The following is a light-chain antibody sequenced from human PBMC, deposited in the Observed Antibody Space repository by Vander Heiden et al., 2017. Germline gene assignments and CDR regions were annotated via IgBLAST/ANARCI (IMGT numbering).Light chain of an antibody. J-gene: IGLJ2*01. V-gene: IGLV3-19*01. CDR2: GKN. CDR3: NSQDSSGNHSV. Sequence: SSELTQDPAVSVALGQTVRITCQGDSLRSYYASWYQQKPGQAPVLVIYGKNNRPSGIPDRFSGSSSGNTASLTITGAQAEDEADYYCNSQDSSGNHSVFGGGTKLTVL. CDR1: SLRSYY.